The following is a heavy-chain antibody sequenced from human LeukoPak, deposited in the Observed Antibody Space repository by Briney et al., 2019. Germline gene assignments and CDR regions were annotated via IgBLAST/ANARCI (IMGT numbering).Heavy chain of an antibody. V-gene: IGHV3-23*01. Sequence: GGSLRLSCVASGFTFSKYSMSWVRQAPGQGLEWVSAITGSGGNTNYADSVKGRFTISRDNSMNTLYLQVNTLRAEDTAVYYCAKHYAGNSMGAFEIWGQGTMVTVSS. CDR1: GFTFSKYS. CDR2: ITGSGGNT. J-gene: IGHJ3*02. CDR3: AKHYAGNSMGAFEI. D-gene: IGHD4-23*01.